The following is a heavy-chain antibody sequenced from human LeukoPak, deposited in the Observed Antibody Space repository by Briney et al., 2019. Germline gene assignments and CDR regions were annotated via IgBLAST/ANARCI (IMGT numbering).Heavy chain of an antibody. D-gene: IGHD6-19*01. CDR1: GFTFSNYA. Sequence: PGGPLRLSCAASGFTFSNYAMSWVRQAPGKGLEWVSVLYSGGSTYYADSVKGRFTISRDNSKNTLYLQMNSLRAEDTAVYYCARGQYSSGSGDFDYWGQGTLVTVSS. CDR3: ARGQYSSGSGDFDY. CDR2: LYSGGST. V-gene: IGHV3-66*01. J-gene: IGHJ4*02.